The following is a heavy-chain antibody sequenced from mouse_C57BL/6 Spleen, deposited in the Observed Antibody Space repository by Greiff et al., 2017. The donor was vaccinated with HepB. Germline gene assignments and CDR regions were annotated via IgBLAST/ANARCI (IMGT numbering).Heavy chain of an antibody. CDR3: ALDYSYYAMDY. Sequence: EVQVVESGPELVKPGASVKMSCKASGYTFTDYNMHWVKQSHGKSLEGIGYINPNNGGTSYNQKFKGKATLTVNKSSSTAYMELRSLTSEDSAVYYCALDYSYYAMDYWGQGTSVTVSS. D-gene: IGHD1-1*01. CDR1: GYTFTDYN. V-gene: IGHV1-22*01. CDR2: INPNNGGT. J-gene: IGHJ4*01.